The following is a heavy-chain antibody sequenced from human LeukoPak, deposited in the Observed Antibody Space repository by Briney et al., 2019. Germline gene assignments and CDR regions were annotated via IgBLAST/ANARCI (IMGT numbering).Heavy chain of an antibody. CDR2: IYYSGST. CDR1: GGSISSYY. D-gene: IGHD6-13*01. J-gene: IGHJ4*02. V-gene: IGHV4-59*01. CDR3: ARDSSSLTAFVY. Sequence: SETLSLTCTVPGGSISSYYWSWIRQPPGKGLEWIGYIYYSGSTNYNPSLKSRVTISVDTSKNQFSLKLSSVTAADTAVYYCARDSSSLTAFVYWGERTLVTVSS.